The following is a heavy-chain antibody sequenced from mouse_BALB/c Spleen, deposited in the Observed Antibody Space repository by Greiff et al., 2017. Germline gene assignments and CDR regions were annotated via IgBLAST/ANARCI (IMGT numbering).Heavy chain of an antibody. CDR2: ISTYYGDA. CDR3: ARSGSSYGYFDV. CDR1: GYTFTDYA. V-gene: IGHV1S137*01. D-gene: IGHD1-1*01. Sequence: VQLQQSGAELVRPGVSVKISCKGSGYTFTDYAMHWVKQSHAKSLEWIGVISTYYGDASYNQKFKGKATMTVDKSSSTAYMELARLTSEDSAIYYCARSGSSYGYFDVWGAGTTVTVSS. J-gene: IGHJ1*01.